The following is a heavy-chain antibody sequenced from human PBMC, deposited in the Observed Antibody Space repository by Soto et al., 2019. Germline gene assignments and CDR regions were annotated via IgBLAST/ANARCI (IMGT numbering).Heavy chain of an antibody. Sequence: ETLSLTCTVSGASISSSWGTWIRQPPGKTLEWIGYVFYTGSTNYNPSLKSRAAMSVDTSENQFSLILTSVTAADTAVYYCTRTPSSQGGTYDIWGQGTMVTVSS. CDR2: VFYTGST. CDR1: GASISSSW. CDR3: TRTPSSQGGTYDI. V-gene: IGHV4-59*01. J-gene: IGHJ3*02. D-gene: IGHD3-16*01.